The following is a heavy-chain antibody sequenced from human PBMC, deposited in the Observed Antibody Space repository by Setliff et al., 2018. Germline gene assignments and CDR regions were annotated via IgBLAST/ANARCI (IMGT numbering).Heavy chain of an antibody. CDR1: GDSFSGYF. CDR2: IDQSGST. CDR3: AGGAFGSRWYVRPWFDP. Sequence: KASETLSLTCAVYGDSFSGYFWTWIRQPPGKGLEWIEDIDQSGSTNYNPSLKSRLTISVDTSKNQFSLSLSSVTAADTAVYYCAGGAFGSRWYVRPWFDPWGQGTLVTVSS. J-gene: IGHJ5*02. V-gene: IGHV4-34*01. D-gene: IGHD6-13*01.